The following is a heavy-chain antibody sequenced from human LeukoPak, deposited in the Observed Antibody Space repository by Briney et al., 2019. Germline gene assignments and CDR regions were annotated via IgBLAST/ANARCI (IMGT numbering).Heavy chain of an antibody. CDR1: GGSISSYY. CDR3: ARDLGYCSSTSCYPYGMDV. Sequence: SETLSLTCTVSGGSISSYYWSWIRQPAGKGLEWIGRIYTSGSTNYNPSLKSRVTMSVDTSKNQFSLMLSSVTAADTAVYYCARDLGYCSSTSCYPYGMDVWGQGTTVTVSS. V-gene: IGHV4-4*07. J-gene: IGHJ6*02. CDR2: IYTSGST. D-gene: IGHD2-2*01.